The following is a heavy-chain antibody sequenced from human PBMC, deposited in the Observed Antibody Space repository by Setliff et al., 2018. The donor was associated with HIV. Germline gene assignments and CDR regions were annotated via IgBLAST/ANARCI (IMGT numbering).Heavy chain of an antibody. CDR3: ARDNLYSNTWNGSPVYGLDV. D-gene: IGHD3-3*01. CDR1: GFTFSNHW. V-gene: IGHV3-74*01. CDR2: INYHGSDI. Sequence: GGSLRLSCVGSGFTFSNHWMQWVRQAPGKGLVWVSRINYHGSDISYADSVKGRFTISRDNAKNTVYLQMNNLRDEDTAVYFCARDNLYSNTWNGSPVYGLDVWGQGILVTVSS. J-gene: IGHJ4*02.